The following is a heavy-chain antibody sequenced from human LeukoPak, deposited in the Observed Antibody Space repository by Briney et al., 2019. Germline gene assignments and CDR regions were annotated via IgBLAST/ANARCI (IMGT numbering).Heavy chain of an antibody. D-gene: IGHD2-15*01. CDR2: IKQDGSEK. CDR3: AKGVGYCSGGSCQQFDY. V-gene: IGHV3-7*03. J-gene: IGHJ4*02. Sequence: GGSLRLSCAASGFTFSSYWMNWVRQAPGKGLEWVANIKQDGSEKYYVDSVKGRFTMSRDNSKNTLYLQMNSLRAEDTAVYYCAKGVGYCSGGSCQQFDYWGQGTLVTVSS. CDR1: GFTFSSYW.